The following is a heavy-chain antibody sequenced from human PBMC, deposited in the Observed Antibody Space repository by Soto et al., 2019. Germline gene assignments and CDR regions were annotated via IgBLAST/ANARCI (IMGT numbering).Heavy chain of an antibody. V-gene: IGHV3-74*01. CDR2: INSDGSST. CDR3: ARDPSMIVVGNWFDP. CDR1: GLTLSTSS. Sequence: PGGSLRLSCAASGLTLSTSSMNWVRQAPGKGLVWVSRINSDGSSTSYADSVKGRFTISRDNAKNTLYLQMNSLRAEDTAVYYCARDPSMIVVGNWFDPWGQGTLVTVSS. J-gene: IGHJ5*02. D-gene: IGHD3-22*01.